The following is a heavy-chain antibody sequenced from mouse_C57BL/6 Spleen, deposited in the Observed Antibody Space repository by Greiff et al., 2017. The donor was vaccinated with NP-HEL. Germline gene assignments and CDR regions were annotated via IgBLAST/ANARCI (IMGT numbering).Heavy chain of an antibody. CDR2: IDPETGGT. J-gene: IGHJ4*01. Sequence: QVQLQQSGAELVRPGASVTLSCKASGYTFTDYEMHWVKQTPVHGLEWIGAIDPETGGTAYNQKFKGKAILTADKSSSTAYMELRSLTSEDSAVYYCSMVTTGYYAMDYWGQGTSVTVSS. V-gene: IGHV1-15*01. CDR1: GYTFTDYE. D-gene: IGHD2-2*01. CDR3: SMVTTGYYAMDY.